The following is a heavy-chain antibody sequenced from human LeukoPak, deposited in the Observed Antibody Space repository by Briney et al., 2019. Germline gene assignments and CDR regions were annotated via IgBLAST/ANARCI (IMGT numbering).Heavy chain of an antibody. D-gene: IGHD1-26*01. CDR2: IYYSGST. CDR3: ARVVDGIVRYFDY. V-gene: IGHV4-59*01. J-gene: IGHJ4*02. Sequence: SETLSLTCAVYGGSFSGYYWSWIRQPPGKGLEWIGYIYYSGSTKYNPSLKSRVTISVDTSKNQLSLKLSSVTAADTAVYYCARVVDGIVRYFDYWGQGTLVTVSS. CDR1: GGSFSGYY.